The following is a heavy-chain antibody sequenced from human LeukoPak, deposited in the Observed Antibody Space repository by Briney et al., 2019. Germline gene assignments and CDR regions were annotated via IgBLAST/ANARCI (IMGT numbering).Heavy chain of an antibody. CDR2: ISSSGHYI. V-gene: IGHV3-21*01. CDR3: ARDLLETVMGDAYYYYGIDV. CDR1: GFTFSGES. J-gene: IGHJ6*02. Sequence: GGSLRLSCAASGFTFSGESMNWVRQAPGRGLEWVASISSSGHYIYYADSLKGRFTISRDNAKNSLFLQMNSLRDEDTAVYYCARDLLETVMGDAYYYYGIDVWGQGTTVTVSS. D-gene: IGHD5-18*01.